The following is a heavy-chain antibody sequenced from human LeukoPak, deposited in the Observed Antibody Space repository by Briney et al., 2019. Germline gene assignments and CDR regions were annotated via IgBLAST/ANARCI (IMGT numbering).Heavy chain of an antibody. D-gene: IGHD5-18*01. CDR2: INPNSGGT. J-gene: IGHJ4*02. Sequence: ASVKVSCKASGYTFTGCYMHWVRQAPGQGLEWMGWINPNSGGTNYAQKFQGRVTMTRDTSISTAYMELSRLRSDDTAVYYCARGRTRGYSYGYNYWGQGTLVTVSS. CDR3: ARGRTRGYSYGYNY. CDR1: GYTFTGCY. V-gene: IGHV1-2*02.